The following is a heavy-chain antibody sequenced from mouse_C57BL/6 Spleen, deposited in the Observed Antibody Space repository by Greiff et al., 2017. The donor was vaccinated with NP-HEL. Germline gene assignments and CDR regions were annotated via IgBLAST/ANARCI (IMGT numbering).Heavy chain of an antibody. J-gene: IGHJ3*01. CDR2: IWRGGST. CDR3: AKKEGDYDGYLAY. Sequence: VQLQQSGPGLVQPSQSLSITCTVSGFSLTSYGVHWVRQSPGKGLEWLGVIWRGGSTDYNAAFMSRLSITKDNSKSQVFFKMNSLQADDTAIYYCAKKEGDYDGYLAYWGQGTLVTVSA. CDR1: GFSLTSYG. D-gene: IGHD2-3*01. V-gene: IGHV2-5*01.